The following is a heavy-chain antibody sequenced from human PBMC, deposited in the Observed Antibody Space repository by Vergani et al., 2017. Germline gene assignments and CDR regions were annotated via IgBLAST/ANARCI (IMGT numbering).Heavy chain of an antibody. CDR2: MNPNSGNT. CDR3: ARGGEVAGTFGWFDP. V-gene: IGHV1-8*01. CDR1: GYTFTSYD. D-gene: IGHD6-19*01. Sequence: QVQLVQSGAEVKKPGASVKVSCKASGYTFTSYDINWVRQATGQGLEWMGWMNPNSGNTGYAQKLQGRVTMTTDTSTSTAYMELRSLRSDDTAVYYCARGGEVAGTFGWFDPWGQGTLVTVSS. J-gene: IGHJ5*02.